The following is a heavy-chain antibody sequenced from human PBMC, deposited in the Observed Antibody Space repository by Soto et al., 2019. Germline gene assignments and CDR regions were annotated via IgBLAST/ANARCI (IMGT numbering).Heavy chain of an antibody. CDR2: IWYDGSNK. CDR1: GFTFSSYG. Sequence: QVQLVESGGGVVQPGRSLRLSCAASGFTFSSYGMHWVRQAPGKGLEWVAVIWYDGSNKYYADSVKGRFTISRDNSKKRVYLEMNSLRAEDTAVYYCARDGYCSGGSCYSVPVFDYWGQGTLVTVSS. D-gene: IGHD2-15*01. V-gene: IGHV3-33*01. J-gene: IGHJ4*02. CDR3: ARDGYCSGGSCYSVPVFDY.